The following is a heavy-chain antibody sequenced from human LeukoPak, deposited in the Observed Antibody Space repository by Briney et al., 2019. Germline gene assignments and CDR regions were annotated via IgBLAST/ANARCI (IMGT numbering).Heavy chain of an antibody. CDR3: AGGVGATLGAFDI. CDR2: ISGSGGST. CDR1: GFTFSSYA. J-gene: IGHJ3*02. Sequence: GGSLRLSCAASGFTFSSYAMSWVRQAPGKGLEWVSAISGSGGSTYYAESVKGRFTISRDNSKNTLYLQMNSLRAEDTAVYYCAGGVGATLGAFDIWGQGTMVTVSS. V-gene: IGHV3-23*01. D-gene: IGHD1-26*01.